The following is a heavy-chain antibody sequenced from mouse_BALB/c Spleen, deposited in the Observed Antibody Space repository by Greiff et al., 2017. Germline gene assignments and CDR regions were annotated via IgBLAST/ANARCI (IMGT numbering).Heavy chain of an antibody. V-gene: IGHV6-6*01. CDR1: GYTFSDAW. Sequence: EVKLVESGGGLVQPGGSMKLSCAASGYTFSDAWMDWVRQSPENGLEWVAEIRRKADNHATYYAESVKGRFTISRDDSKSSVYLQMNSLRAEDTGIYYCNSSYEYDVYTMDYWGQGTSVTVSS. J-gene: IGHJ4*01. CDR2: IRRKADNHAT. CDR3: NSSYEYDVYTMDY. D-gene: IGHD2-4*01.